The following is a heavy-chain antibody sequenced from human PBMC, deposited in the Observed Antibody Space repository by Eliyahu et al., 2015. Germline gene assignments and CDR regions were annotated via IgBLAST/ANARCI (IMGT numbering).Heavy chain of an antibody. CDR1: GYTXTGXX. CDR3: ARVMVLPPLTPIYYYYYYGMDV. J-gene: IGHJ6*02. V-gene: IGHV1-2*02. D-gene: IGHD4-23*01. CDR2: INPNXGGT. Sequence: QVQLVQSGAEVKKPGASVKVSXKASGYTXTGXXMXWVRQAPGQGLEWMGWINPNXGGTNYAQKFQGRVTMTRDTSISTAYMELSRLRSDDTAVYYCARVMVLPPLTPIYYYYYYGMDVWGQGTTVTVSS.